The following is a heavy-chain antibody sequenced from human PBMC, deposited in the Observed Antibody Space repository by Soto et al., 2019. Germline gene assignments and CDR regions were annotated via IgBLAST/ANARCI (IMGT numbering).Heavy chain of an antibody. CDR3: AREENHESSGYYYVH. Sequence: TSETLSLTCSVSGDSIRSHYWTWIRQPPGKALEWIGYNHYSGSTNYNPSLKSRVTISLDTSKNQFSLKLSSVTAADTAVYYCAREENHESSGYYYVHWGQGTLVTVSS. J-gene: IGHJ4*02. CDR1: GDSIRSHY. CDR2: NHYSGST. V-gene: IGHV4-59*11. D-gene: IGHD3-22*01.